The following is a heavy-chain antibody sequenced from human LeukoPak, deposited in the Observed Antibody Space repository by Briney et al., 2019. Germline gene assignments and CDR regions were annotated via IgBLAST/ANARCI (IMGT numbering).Heavy chain of an antibody. Sequence: ASVKVSCKASGYTFKSYSIVWVRQAPGQRLEWVGWISPYSGDTNYAQKFQGRVTMTTDTSINTAYMELSSLRSDDTAVYYCARGGAIDMVAIAICENWGQGTLVTVSS. D-gene: IGHD5-12*01. CDR2: ISPYSGDT. V-gene: IGHV1-18*01. J-gene: IGHJ4*02. CDR3: ARGGAIDMVAIAICEN. CDR1: GYTFKSYS.